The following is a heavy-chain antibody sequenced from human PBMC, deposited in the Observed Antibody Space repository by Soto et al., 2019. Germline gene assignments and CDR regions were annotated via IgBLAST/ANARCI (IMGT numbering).Heavy chain of an antibody. J-gene: IGHJ4*02. D-gene: IGHD4-4*01. CDR1: GGSISSGGYS. Sequence: PSETLSLTCAVSGGSISSGGYSWSWIRQPPGKGLEWIGYIYHSGSTYYNPSLKSRVTISVDRSKNQFSLKLSSVTAADTAVYYCASSSRCLQKFYYFDYWGQGTPVTVSS. CDR2: IYHSGST. CDR3: ASSSRCLQKFYYFDY. V-gene: IGHV4-30-2*01.